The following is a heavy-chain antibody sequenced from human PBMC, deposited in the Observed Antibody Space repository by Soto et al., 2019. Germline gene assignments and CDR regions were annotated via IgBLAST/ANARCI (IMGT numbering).Heavy chain of an antibody. D-gene: IGHD3-22*01. J-gene: IGHJ4*02. V-gene: IGHV4-30-4*01. CDR1: GGSISSGDYY. CDR3: ARLVVINWLFDY. Sequence: QVQLQESGPGLVKPSQTLSLTCTVSGGSISSGDYYWSWIRQPPGKGLEWIGYIYYSGSTYYNPSLKSRVTISVDTSKSQFSLKLSSVTAADTGVYYCARLVVINWLFDYWGQGTLVTVSS. CDR2: IYYSGST.